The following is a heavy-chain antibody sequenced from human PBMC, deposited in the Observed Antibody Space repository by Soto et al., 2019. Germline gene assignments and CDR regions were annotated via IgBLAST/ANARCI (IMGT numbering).Heavy chain of an antibody. D-gene: IGHD3-10*01. V-gene: IGHV3-30-3*01. CDR3: ARFYWPKEFPPQNKWFHP. Sequence: GGSLRLSCAASGFTFSSYAMHWVRQAPGKGLEWVAVISYDGSNKYYADSVKGRFTISRDNSKNTLYLQMNSLRAEDTAVYYWARFYWPKEFPPQNKWFHPWGKEPLVTVS. CDR1: GFTFSSYA. CDR2: ISYDGSNK. J-gene: IGHJ5*02.